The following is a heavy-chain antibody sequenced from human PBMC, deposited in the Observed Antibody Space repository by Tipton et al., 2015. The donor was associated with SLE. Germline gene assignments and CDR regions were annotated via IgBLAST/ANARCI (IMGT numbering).Heavy chain of an antibody. CDR1: GGSVSGSSKY. CDR2: IYYTGTTT. Sequence: TLSLTCTVSGGSVSGSSKYWAWIRQPPGKGLEWIGSIYYTGTTTYYNSFLNSRVTMSVDTSKNQFSLRLTSVIAADTAVYYCARLHGYSYGLNWFDPWGQGTLISVSS. V-gene: IGHV4-39*07. D-gene: IGHD5-18*01. CDR3: ARLHGYSYGLNWFDP. J-gene: IGHJ5*02.